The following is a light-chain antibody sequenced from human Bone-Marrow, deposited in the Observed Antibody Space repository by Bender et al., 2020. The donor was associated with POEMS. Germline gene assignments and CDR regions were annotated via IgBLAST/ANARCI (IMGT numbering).Light chain of an antibody. CDR3: QVWDTSSDHPTVV. Sequence: SHVLTQPPSVSVAPGQTARITCGGNNIRSKSVHWYHQKPGQAPVLVVYDDSDRPSGIPERFSGSNSGNTATLTISWVEAGDEADYYCQVWDTSSDHPTVVFGGGTKLTVL. CDR2: DDS. J-gene: IGLJ2*01. CDR1: NIRSKS. V-gene: IGLV3-21*02.